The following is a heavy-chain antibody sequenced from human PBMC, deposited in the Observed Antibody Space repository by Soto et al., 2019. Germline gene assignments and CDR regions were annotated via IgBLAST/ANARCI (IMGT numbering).Heavy chain of an antibody. CDR1: GFTFSSYA. V-gene: IGHV3-23*01. Sequence: EVQLLESGGGLVQPGGSLRLSCAASGFTFSSYAMSWVRQAPGKGLEWVSAISGSGGSTYYADSVKGRFTISRDNSKNTLYLQMTSLRAEDTAVYYCANSAFFLVATITPDDYWGQGTLVTVSS. CDR2: ISGSGGST. J-gene: IGHJ4*02. D-gene: IGHD5-12*01. CDR3: ANSAFFLVATITPDDY.